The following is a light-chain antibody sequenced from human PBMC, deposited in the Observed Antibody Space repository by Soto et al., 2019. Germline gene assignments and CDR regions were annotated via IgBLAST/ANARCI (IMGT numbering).Light chain of an antibody. V-gene: IGLV2-14*01. Sequence: QSALTQPASVSGSPGQSITIYCTGTSSDVGGYNYVSWYQQHPGKAPKLMFYDVSNRPSGVSNRFSGSKSGNTASLTISGLQAEDEADYYCSSYTSSSLVVFGGGTKLTVL. CDR3: SSYTSSSLVV. CDR1: SSDVGGYNY. J-gene: IGLJ2*01. CDR2: DVS.